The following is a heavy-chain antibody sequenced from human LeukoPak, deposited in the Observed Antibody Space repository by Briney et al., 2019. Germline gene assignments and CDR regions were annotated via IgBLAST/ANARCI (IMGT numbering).Heavy chain of an antibody. CDR1: GGTFSSYA. J-gene: IGHJ3*02. Sequence: SVKVSCKASGGTFSSYAISWVRQAPGQGLEWMGRIIPIFGTANYAQKFQGRVTITTDESTSTAYMGLSSLRSEDTAVYYCATIPGRRPRGVDDAFDIWGQGTMVTVSS. V-gene: IGHV1-69*05. CDR3: ATIPGRRPRGVDDAFDI. CDR2: IIPIFGTA. D-gene: IGHD1-26*01.